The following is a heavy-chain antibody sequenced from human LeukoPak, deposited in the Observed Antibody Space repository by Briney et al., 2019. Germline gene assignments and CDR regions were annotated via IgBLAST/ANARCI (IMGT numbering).Heavy chain of an antibody. CDR2: IIPIFGTA. CDR1: GGTFISYA. D-gene: IGHD2-2*01. Sequence: EASVTVSCKASGGTFISYAISWVRQAPGQGLEWMGGIIPIFGTANYAQKFQGRVTITTDESTSTAYMELSSLRSEDTAVYYCARGYCSSTSCHALLDYWGQGTLVTVSS. J-gene: IGHJ4*02. CDR3: ARGYCSSTSCHALLDY. V-gene: IGHV1-69*05.